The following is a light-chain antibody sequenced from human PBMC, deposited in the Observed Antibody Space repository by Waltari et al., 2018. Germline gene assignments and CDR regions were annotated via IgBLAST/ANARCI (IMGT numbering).Light chain of an antibody. CDR1: SSIIGTNT. CDR3: AAWDDSLNGWV. J-gene: IGLJ3*02. V-gene: IGLV1-44*01. CDR2: SSH. Sequence: QSVLTQPPSTSGTPGQRVTISCSGSSSIIGTNTVNWYQQLPGTAPKPLIHSSHQRPSGVPDRFSGSKSGTSASLAISGLQSEDEADYHCAAWDDSLNGWVFGGGTKLTVL.